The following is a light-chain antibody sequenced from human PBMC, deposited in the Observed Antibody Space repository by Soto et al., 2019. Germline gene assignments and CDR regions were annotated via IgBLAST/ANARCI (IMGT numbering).Light chain of an antibody. J-gene: IGKJ4*01. V-gene: IGKV1-39*01. Sequence: DLQMTQSPSSLSASVGDRVTIACRASRSISNYLNWYQQKTGEAPKLLISVASTLQSGVPSRFSGTGYGTEFTLTISSLQPADFATYYCQQSYNSPLTFGGGTKVEMK. CDR1: RSISNY. CDR2: VAS. CDR3: QQSYNSPLT.